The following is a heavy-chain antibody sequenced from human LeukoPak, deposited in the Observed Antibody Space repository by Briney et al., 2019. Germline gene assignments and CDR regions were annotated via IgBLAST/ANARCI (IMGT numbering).Heavy chain of an antibody. CDR1: GASISSYY. CDR3: ARPMCPGLTDAFDI. V-gene: IGHV4-59*08. D-gene: IGHD5/OR15-5a*01. J-gene: IGHJ3*02. Sequence: SETLSLTCSVSGASISSYYWTWLRPPPGEGLEWIGYIYYSGSTKYNPSLKSRVTMSVDTSKNHFSLKLSSVTAADTAVYYCARPMCPGLTDAFDIWGQGTMVTVS. CDR2: IYYSGST.